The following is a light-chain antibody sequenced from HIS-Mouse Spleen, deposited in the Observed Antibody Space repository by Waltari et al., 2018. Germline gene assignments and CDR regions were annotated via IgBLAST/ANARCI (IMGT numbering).Light chain of an antibody. V-gene: IGLV3-19*01. CDR2: GKN. CDR3: NSRDSSGNHVV. J-gene: IGLJ2*01. CDR1: SLRSYY. Sequence: SSELTQDPAVSVALGKTVRITCQGDSLRSYYASWYQQKPGQAPVLVIFGKNNRPAGIPDRFCGSSSGTTASLTITGGQAEDEADYYCNSRDSSGNHVVFGGGTKLTVL.